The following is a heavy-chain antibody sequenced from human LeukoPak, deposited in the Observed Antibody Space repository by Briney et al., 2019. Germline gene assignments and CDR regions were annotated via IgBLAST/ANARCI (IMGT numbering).Heavy chain of an antibody. CDR3: ARHPFATPFDY. CDR1: GGSISDNY. CDR2: AYYSGHT. J-gene: IGHJ4*02. V-gene: IGHV4-59*08. Sequence: LSETLSLTCTVSGGSISDNYWSWIRQPPGKGLEWIGYAYYSGHTNYNSSLKSRVTMSLDTSKSQFSLRLSSVTAADTAVYFCARHPFATPFDYWGPGTLVTVSS. D-gene: IGHD2-15*01.